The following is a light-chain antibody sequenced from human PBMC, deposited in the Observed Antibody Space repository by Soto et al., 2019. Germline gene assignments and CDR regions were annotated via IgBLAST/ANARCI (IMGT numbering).Light chain of an antibody. J-gene: IGLJ3*02. Sequence: QSVLTQPPSVSGAPGQRVTISCTGSSSNIGAGFDVHWYHQIAGTAPKLLIYGNSNRPSGVPDRFSGSKSGNTASLTISGLQAEDEADYFCCSYAGTYTWVFGGGTKVTVL. V-gene: IGLV1-40*01. CDR1: SSNIGAGFD. CDR2: GNS. CDR3: CSYAGTYTWV.